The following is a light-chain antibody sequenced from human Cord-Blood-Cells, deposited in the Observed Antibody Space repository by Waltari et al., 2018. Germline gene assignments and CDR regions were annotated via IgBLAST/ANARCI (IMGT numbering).Light chain of an antibody. CDR3: QQRSNGLT. CDR1: QSVSSN. CDR2: DAS. Sequence: EIVLTQSPATLSLSPGDRATLSCRASQSVSSNLAWYQQKPGQAPRLLINDASNRATGIPARFSGSGSGTDFTLTISSLEPEDFAVYYCQQRSNGLTFGGGTKVEIK. V-gene: IGKV3-11*01. J-gene: IGKJ4*01.